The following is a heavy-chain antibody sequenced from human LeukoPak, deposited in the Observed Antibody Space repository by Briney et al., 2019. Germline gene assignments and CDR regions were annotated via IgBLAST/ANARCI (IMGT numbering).Heavy chain of an antibody. CDR3: ARDIAVAGTRDAFDI. Sequence: VKVSCKASGGSFSIYAINWVRQAPGQGLEWMGGIIPIFGTANYAQKFQGRVTITADESTSTAYMELSSLRSEDTAVYYCARDIAVAGTRDAFDIWGQGTMVTVSS. V-gene: IGHV1-69*13. CDR1: GGSFSIYA. CDR2: IIPIFGTA. J-gene: IGHJ3*02. D-gene: IGHD6-19*01.